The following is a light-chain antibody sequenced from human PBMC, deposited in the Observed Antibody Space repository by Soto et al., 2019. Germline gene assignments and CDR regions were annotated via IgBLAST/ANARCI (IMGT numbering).Light chain of an antibody. CDR1: QTISSW. Sequence: DIQMTQSPSTLSGSVGDRVTITCRASQTISSWLAWYQQKPGKAPKLLIYKASSLKSGVPQRFSGSGSGTEFTRTSSSLQTDDFSTYYCQQYHSYWTFGQGTKVDI. CDR2: KAS. CDR3: QQYHSYWT. J-gene: IGKJ1*01. V-gene: IGKV1-5*03.